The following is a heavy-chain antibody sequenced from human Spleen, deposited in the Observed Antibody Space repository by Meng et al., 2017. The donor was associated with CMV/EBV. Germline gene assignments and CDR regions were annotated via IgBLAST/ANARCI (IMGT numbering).Heavy chain of an antibody. D-gene: IGHD2-2*01. CDR2: ISAYNGNT. CDR1: GGTFSSYA. J-gene: IGHJ6*02. V-gene: IGHV1-18*01. Sequence: ASVKVSCKASGGTFSSYAISWVRQAPGQGLEWMGWISAYNGNTNYAQKLQGRVTMTTDTSTSTAYMELRSLRSDDTAVYYCARERRGYCSSTSCYPYYGMDVWGQGTTVTVSS. CDR3: ARERRGYCSSTSCYPYYGMDV.